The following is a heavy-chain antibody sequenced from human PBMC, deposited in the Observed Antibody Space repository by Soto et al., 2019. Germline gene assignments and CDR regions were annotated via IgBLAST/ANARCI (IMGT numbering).Heavy chain of an antibody. J-gene: IGHJ6*02. CDR3: ARDRAVISSTSFDYYYGMDA. CDR2: IWYDGSNK. CDR1: GSTFSSYG. V-gene: IGHV3-33*01. D-gene: IGHD2-2*01. Sequence: GSLRRPGSASGSTFSSYGMHWVRQAPGKGLEWVAVIWYDGSNKYYADSVKGRFTISRDNSKNTLYLQMNSLRAEDTAVYYCARDRAVISSTSFDYYYGMDAWGQGTTVTVSS.